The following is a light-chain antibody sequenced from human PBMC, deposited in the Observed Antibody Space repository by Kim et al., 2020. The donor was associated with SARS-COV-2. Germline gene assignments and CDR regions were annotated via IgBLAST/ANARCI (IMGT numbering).Light chain of an antibody. CDR1: QSVSNNY. Sequence: EIVLTQSPGTLSLSPGERATLSCRASQSVSNNYLAWYQQKPGQAPRLLFYGSSNRATGIPDRFSGSGSGTDFTLTISRLEPEDFAVYYCQQYGRSPYTFGQGTKLEI. CDR3: QQYGRSPYT. V-gene: IGKV3-20*01. CDR2: GSS. J-gene: IGKJ2*01.